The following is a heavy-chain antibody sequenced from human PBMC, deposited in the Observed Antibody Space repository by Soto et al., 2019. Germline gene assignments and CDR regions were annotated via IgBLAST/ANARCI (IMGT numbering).Heavy chain of an antibody. J-gene: IGHJ5*02. Sequence: GASVKVSCKASGGTFSSYAISWVRQAPGQGLEWMGGIIPIFGTANYAQKFQGRVTITADESTGTAYMELSSLRSEDTAVYYCARGITGTTWFRGNWFDPWGQGTLVTVSS. CDR1: GGTFSSYA. D-gene: IGHD1-7*01. V-gene: IGHV1-69*13. CDR2: IIPIFGTA. CDR3: ARGITGTTWFRGNWFDP.